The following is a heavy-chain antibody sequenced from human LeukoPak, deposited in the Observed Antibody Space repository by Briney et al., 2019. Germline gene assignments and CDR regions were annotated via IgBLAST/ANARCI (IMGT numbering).Heavy chain of an antibody. Sequence: GGSLRLSCAASGFTFSSYSMNWVRQAPGKGLEWVSSISSSSSYIYYADSVKGRFTISRDSAKNSLYLQMNSLRAEDTAVYYCARDLGYCSSTSCYTAGRYYYYGMDVWGQGTTVTVSS. J-gene: IGHJ6*02. CDR2: ISSSSSYI. D-gene: IGHD2-2*02. CDR1: GFTFSSYS. V-gene: IGHV3-21*01. CDR3: ARDLGYCSSTSCYTAGRYYYYGMDV.